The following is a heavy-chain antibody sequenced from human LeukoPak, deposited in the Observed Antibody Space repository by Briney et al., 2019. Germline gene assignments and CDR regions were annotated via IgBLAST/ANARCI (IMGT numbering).Heavy chain of an antibody. V-gene: IGHV1-69*13. D-gene: IGHD3-22*01. CDR2: IIPIFGTA. J-gene: IGHJ6*03. Sequence: ASVKVSCKASGGTFSSYAISWVRQAPGQGLEWMGGIIPIFGTANYAQKFQGRVTITADESTSTAYMELSSLRSEDTAVYYCARSYYYDSSGPSTDYYYYMDVWGKGTTVTISS. CDR3: ARSYYYDSSGPSTDYYYYMDV. CDR1: GGTFSSYA.